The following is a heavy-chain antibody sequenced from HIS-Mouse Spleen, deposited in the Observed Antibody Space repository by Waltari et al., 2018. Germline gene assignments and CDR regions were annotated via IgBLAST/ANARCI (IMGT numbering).Heavy chain of an antibody. CDR3: ARDHRTFYDSPSGFNY. CDR1: GRPISSGGYY. CDR2: IYYSGRT. V-gene: IGHV4-31*03. J-gene: IGHJ4*02. D-gene: IGHD3-16*01. Sequence: QVQLQESGPGLVKPSQTLSLTCTVSGRPISSGGYYWSWIRQHPGKGLEWIGYIYYSGRTYYNPSLKSRVTRSVDTSKNQCSLKLSSVTAADTAVYYCARDHRTFYDSPSGFNYWGQGTLVTVSS.